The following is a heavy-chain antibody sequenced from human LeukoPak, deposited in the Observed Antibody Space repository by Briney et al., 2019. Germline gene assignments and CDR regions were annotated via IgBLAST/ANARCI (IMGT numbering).Heavy chain of an antibody. CDR1: GGSFSGYY. V-gene: IGHV4-34*01. CDR3: AYSYYGSGSYKN. Sequence: SETLSLTCAVYGGSFSGYYWSWIRQPPGKGLELIGEINHSGSTNYNPSLKRRVTISVDTSKNQFSLKLSSVTAADTAVYYCAYSYYGSGSYKNWGQGTLVTVSS. J-gene: IGHJ4*02. CDR2: INHSGST. D-gene: IGHD3-10*01.